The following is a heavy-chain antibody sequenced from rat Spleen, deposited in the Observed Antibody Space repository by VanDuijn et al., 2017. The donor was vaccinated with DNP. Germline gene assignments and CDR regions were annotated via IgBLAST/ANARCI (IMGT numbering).Heavy chain of an antibody. D-gene: IGHD1-7*01. CDR3: ARHDYAYYFDY. CDR2: IRYDGGTT. V-gene: IGHV5-46*01. J-gene: IGHJ2*01. CDR1: GFTFSSFP. Sequence: EVQLVESGGGSVQPGRSMKLSCAASGFTFSSFPMAWVRQAPTKGLEWVAYIRYDGGTTYYGDSVKGRFTISRDNSKNTLYLQMDSLRSEDTATYYCARHDYAYYFDYWGQGVMVTVSS.